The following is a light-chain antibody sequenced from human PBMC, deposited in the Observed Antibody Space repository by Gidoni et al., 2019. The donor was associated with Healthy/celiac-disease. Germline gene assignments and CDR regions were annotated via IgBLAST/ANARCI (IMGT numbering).Light chain of an antibody. CDR2: GAS. V-gene: IGKV3-20*01. CDR3: QQYGSP. J-gene: IGKJ4*02. CDR1: QSVSSSY. Sequence: EIVLTQSPGTLSLSPGESATLSCRASQSVSSSYLAWYQQKPGQAPRLLIYGASSRATGIPDRFSGSGSGTDFTLTISRLEPEDFAVYYCQQYGSPFGGXTKVEIK.